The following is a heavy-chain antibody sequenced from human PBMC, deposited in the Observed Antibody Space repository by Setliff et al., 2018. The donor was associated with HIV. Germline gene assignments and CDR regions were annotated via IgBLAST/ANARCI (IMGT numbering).Heavy chain of an antibody. Sequence: GGSLRLSCAAFGFTFSSYGMSWVRQAPGKGLEWVPTISGRDGRTYYADSVKGRFTISRDNSKNTLYVQMNSLRAEDTAVYYCARHDVVRGAIDNWGQGTLVTVSS. D-gene: IGHD3-10*01. CDR1: GFTFSSYG. J-gene: IGHJ4*02. CDR3: ARHDVVRGAIDN. V-gene: IGHV3-23*01. CDR2: ISGRDGRT.